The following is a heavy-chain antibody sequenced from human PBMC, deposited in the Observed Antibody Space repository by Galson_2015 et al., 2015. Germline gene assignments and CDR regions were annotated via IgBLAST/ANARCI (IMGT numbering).Heavy chain of an antibody. CDR3: AKVDTAD. Sequence: SLRLSCAASGFTFSSYDMSWVRQAPGKGLEWVSAISGSGGSTYYADSVKGRFTTSRDNSKNTLDLQMDSLRAEDTAVYYCAKVDTADWGQGTLVTVSS. D-gene: IGHD5-18*01. V-gene: IGHV3-23*01. CDR1: GFTFSSYD. CDR2: ISGSGGST. J-gene: IGHJ4*02.